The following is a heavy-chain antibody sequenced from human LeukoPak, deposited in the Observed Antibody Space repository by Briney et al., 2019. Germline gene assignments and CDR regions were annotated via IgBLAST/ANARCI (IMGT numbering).Heavy chain of an antibody. CDR1: GFTFSSYS. CDR2: ISSSSSYI. Sequence: GGSLRLSCAASGFTFSSYSMNWVRQAPGKGLEWVSSISSSSSYIYYADSVKGRFTISRDNAKNSLYLQMNSLRAEDTAVYYCARAGGDDYYYYYMDVWGKGTTVTISS. CDR3: ARAGGDDYYYYYMDV. J-gene: IGHJ6*03. V-gene: IGHV3-21*01. D-gene: IGHD2-21*02.